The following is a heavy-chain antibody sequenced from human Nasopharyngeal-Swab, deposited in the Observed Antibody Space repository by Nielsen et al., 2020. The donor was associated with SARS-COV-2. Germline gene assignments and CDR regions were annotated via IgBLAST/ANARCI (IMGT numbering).Heavy chain of an antibody. CDR3: ATTYYYDSSGYPPPYY. J-gene: IGHJ4*02. CDR2: IDPSDSYT. V-gene: IGHV5-10-1*01. D-gene: IGHD3-22*01. Sequence: VRQMPGKGLEWMGRIDPSDSYTNYSPSFQGHVTISADKSISTAYLQWSSLKASDTAMYYCATTYYYDSSGYPPPYYWGQGTLVTVSS.